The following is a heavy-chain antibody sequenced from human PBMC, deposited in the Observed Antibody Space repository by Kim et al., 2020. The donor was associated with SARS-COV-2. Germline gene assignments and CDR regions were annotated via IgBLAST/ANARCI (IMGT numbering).Heavy chain of an antibody. D-gene: IGHD1-1*01. CDR3: ARLEMSTIGGRGCVDP. CDR2: VYYSGST. CDR1: GGSISRSNSH. Sequence: SETLSLTCTVSGGSISRSNSHWGWIRQPPGKGLEWIGSVYYSGSTFYNPSLKSRGTISVDTSENQLSLKLTSGTAADTAVYYCARLEMSTIGGRGCVDP. J-gene: IGHJ5*02. V-gene: IGHV4-39*01.